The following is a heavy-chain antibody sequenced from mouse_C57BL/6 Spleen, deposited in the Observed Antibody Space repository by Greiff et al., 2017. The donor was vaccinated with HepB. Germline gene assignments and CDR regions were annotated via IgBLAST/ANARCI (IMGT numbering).Heavy chain of an antibody. D-gene: IGHD2-1*01. Sequence: VQLQQPGAELVMPGASVKLSCKASGYTFTSYWMHWVKQRPGQGLEWIGEIDPSDSYTNYNQKFKGKSTLTVDKSSSTAYMQLSSLTSEDSAVYYCARRTTMVTTMDYWGQGTSVTVSS. CDR3: ARRTTMVTTMDY. CDR1: GYTFTSYW. V-gene: IGHV1-69*01. J-gene: IGHJ4*01. CDR2: IDPSDSYT.